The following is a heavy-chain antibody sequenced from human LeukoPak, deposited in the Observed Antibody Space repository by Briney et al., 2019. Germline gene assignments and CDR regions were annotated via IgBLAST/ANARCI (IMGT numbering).Heavy chain of an antibody. D-gene: IGHD4-11*01. V-gene: IGHV1-2*02. Sequence: ASVKVSCKASGYTFTGYYMHWVRQAPGQGLEWMGWINPNSGGTNYAQKFQGRVTMTTDTSTSTAYMELRSLRSDDTAVYYCARDRITVTTGYYYYYMDVWGKGTTVTVSS. CDR1: GYTFTGYY. J-gene: IGHJ6*03. CDR2: INPNSGGT. CDR3: ARDRITVTTGYYYYYMDV.